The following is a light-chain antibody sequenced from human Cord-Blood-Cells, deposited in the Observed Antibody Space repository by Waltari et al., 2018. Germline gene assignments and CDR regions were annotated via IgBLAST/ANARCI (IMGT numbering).Light chain of an antibody. Sequence: QSALTQPASVSGSPGQSITISCTGTSSDVGSYNLVSWYQQHPGKAPKLMIYEGRKRHYGVSNRFSGSKSGNTASLTISGLQAEDEADYYCCSYAGSSTYVFGTGTKVTVL. J-gene: IGLJ1*01. CDR2: EGR. CDR1: SSDVGSYNL. CDR3: CSYAGSSTYV. V-gene: IGLV2-23*01.